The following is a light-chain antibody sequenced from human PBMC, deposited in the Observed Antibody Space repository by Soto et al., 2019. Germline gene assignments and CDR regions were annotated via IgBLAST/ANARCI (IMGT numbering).Light chain of an antibody. V-gene: IGKV3-15*01. J-gene: IGKJ1*01. Sequence: RGMTQSPVTLSVSPGERVTLSCRASQAISNNLAWYQQKPGQAPRLLIFDASTRATGIPARFSGSGSGTEFTLTISSLQSEDFAVYYCQQANDWPPTFGQGT. CDR1: QAISNN. CDR3: QQANDWPPT. CDR2: DAS.